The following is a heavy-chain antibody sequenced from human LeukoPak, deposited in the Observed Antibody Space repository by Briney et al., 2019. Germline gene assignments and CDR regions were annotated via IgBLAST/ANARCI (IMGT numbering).Heavy chain of an antibody. D-gene: IGHD3-16*01. CDR1: GFTVSSNY. CDR2: IYSGGST. Sequence: GGSLRLSCSAAGFTVSSNYISWVRQAPGKGLEWVSVIYSGGSTYSANSVKGRFTISSDNSRNPLYLQMNSLRVEDTAVYYCARVGLRESGYIDSWGQGTLITVSS. CDR3: ARVGLRESGYIDS. V-gene: IGHV3-53*01. J-gene: IGHJ4*02.